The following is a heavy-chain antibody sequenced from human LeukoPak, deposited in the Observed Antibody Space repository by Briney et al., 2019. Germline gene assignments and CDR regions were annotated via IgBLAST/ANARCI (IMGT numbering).Heavy chain of an antibody. D-gene: IGHD3-10*01. Sequence: GGSLRLSCAASGFTFSDYHMSWIRQAPGKGLEWVSYISSSSSYTNYADSVKGRFTISRDNAKNSLYLQMNSLRAEDTAVYYCASGPRVRGVIINWFDPWGQGTLVTVSS. CDR1: GFTFSDYH. V-gene: IGHV3-11*06. CDR3: ASGPRVRGVIINWFDP. J-gene: IGHJ5*02. CDR2: ISSSSSYT.